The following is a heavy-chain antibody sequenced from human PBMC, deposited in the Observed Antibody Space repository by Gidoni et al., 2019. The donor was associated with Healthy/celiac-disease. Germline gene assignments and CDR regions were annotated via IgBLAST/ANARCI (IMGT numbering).Heavy chain of an antibody. J-gene: IGHJ5*02. CDR2: INPNSGGT. CDR1: GYTFTAHY. Sequence: QVQLVQSGAEVKKPGASVKVSCKASGYTFTAHYMHWVRQDPGHGLEWMGRINPNSGGTNYAQKFQGRVTMTRDTSISTAYMELSRLRSDDTAVYYCARMDRDIVVVPAAGYNWFDPWGQGTLVTVSS. CDR3: ARMDRDIVVVPAAGYNWFDP. D-gene: IGHD2-2*01. V-gene: IGHV1-2*06.